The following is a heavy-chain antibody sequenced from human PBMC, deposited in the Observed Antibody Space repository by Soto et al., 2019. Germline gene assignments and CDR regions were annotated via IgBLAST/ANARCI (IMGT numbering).Heavy chain of an antibody. CDR2: ISSSSSCI. CDR3: AKREYSGQNDY. CDR1: GFTFSSYS. J-gene: IGHJ4*02. V-gene: IGHV3-21*01. Sequence: EVQLVESGGGLVKPGGSLRLSCAASGFTFSSYSMNWVRQAPGKGLEWVSSISSSSSCIYYADSVKGRFTISSDNAQNSLYLQMNSLRAEDTAVYYCAKREYSGQNDYWGQGTLVTVSS. D-gene: IGHD5-12*01.